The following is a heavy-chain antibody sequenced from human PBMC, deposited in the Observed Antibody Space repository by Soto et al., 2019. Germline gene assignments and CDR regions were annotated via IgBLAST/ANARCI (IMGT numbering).Heavy chain of an antibody. Sequence: PSETLSLTCAVYGGSFSGYYWSWIRQPPGKGLEWIGEINHSGSTNYNPSLKSRVTISVDTSKNQFSLKLSSVTAADTAVYYCARGLGNSEATTTQYYFDYWGQGTLVTVSS. CDR3: ARGLGNSEATTTQYYFDY. D-gene: IGHD6-13*01. V-gene: IGHV4-34*01. CDR1: GGSFSGYY. J-gene: IGHJ4*02. CDR2: INHSGST.